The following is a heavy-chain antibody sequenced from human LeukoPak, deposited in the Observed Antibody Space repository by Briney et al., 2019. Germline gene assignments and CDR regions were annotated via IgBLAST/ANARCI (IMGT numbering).Heavy chain of an antibody. Sequence: GGSLRLSCAASGFTFSSYSMHWVRQAPGKGLEWVAVISYDGSNKYYADSVKGRFTISRDNSKNTLYLQMNSLRAEDTAVYYCAKDGAGGATRYFDYWGQGTLVTVSS. CDR3: AKDGAGGATRYFDY. D-gene: IGHD1-26*01. J-gene: IGHJ4*02. CDR2: ISYDGSNK. CDR1: GFTFSSYS. V-gene: IGHV3-30*18.